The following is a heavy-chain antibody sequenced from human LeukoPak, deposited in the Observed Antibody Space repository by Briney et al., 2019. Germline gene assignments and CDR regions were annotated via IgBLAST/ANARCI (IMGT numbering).Heavy chain of an antibody. CDR3: TTDLGIAVAGYPDDY. CDR1: GFTFSNAW. D-gene: IGHD6-19*01. J-gene: IGHJ4*02. CDR2: IKSKTDGGTT. Sequence: GGSLRLSCAASGFTFSNAWVNWVRQAPGKGLEWVGRIKSKTDGGTTDYAAPVKGRFTISRDDSKNTLYLQMNSLKTEDTAVYYCTTDLGIAVAGYPDDYWGQGTLVTVSS. V-gene: IGHV3-15*07.